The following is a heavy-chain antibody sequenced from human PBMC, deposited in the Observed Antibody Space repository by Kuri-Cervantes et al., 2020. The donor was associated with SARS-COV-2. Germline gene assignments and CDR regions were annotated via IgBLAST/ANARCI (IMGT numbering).Heavy chain of an antibody. CDR3: AKDLGGYDRGAFDI. D-gene: IGHD5-12*01. J-gene: IGHJ3*02. CDR1: GFTFSSYG. V-gene: IGHV3-30*02. CDR2: IRYDGSNK. Sequence: GESLKISCAASGFTFSSYGMHWVRQAPGKGLEWVAFIRYDGSNKYYADSVKGRFTISRDNSKNTLYLQMNSLRAEDTAVYYCAKDLGGYDRGAFDIWGQGTMVTDSS.